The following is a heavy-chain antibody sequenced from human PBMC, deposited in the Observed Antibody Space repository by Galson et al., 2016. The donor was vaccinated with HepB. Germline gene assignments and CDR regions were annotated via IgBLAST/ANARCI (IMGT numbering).Heavy chain of an antibody. D-gene: IGHD4-17*01. J-gene: IGHJ6*02. CDR1: GLTVSSNY. Sequence: SLRLSCAASGLTVSSNYMSWVRQAPGKGLEWVPVIYSGGGTYYADSVQGRFTISRDNSKNTLYLQMNSLKTEDTAVYYCTTDVGMTTVTNLREDYYGMDVWGQGTTVTVSS. CDR2: IYSGGGT. V-gene: IGHV3-53*01. CDR3: TTDVGMTTVTNLREDYYGMDV.